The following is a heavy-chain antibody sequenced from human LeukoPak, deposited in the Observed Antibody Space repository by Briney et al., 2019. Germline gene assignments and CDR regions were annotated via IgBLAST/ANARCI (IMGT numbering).Heavy chain of an antibody. D-gene: IGHD2-2*01. CDR1: GFTFSSYA. CDR3: AKGRNARFVVVPAAIAGWFDP. J-gene: IGHJ5*02. CDR2: ISGSGGST. V-gene: IGHV3-23*01. Sequence: GGSLRLSCAASGFTFSSYAMSWVRQAPGKGLEWVSAISGSGGSTYYADSVKGRFTISRDNSKNTLYLQMNSLRAEDTAVYYCAKGRNARFVVVPAAIAGWFDPWGQGTLVTVSS.